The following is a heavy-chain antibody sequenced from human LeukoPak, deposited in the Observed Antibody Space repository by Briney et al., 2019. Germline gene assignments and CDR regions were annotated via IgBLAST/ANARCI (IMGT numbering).Heavy chain of an antibody. CDR3: TTDGYCSGGNCYSFDN. CDR2: IKSKTDGGTI. V-gene: IGHV3-15*01. CDR1: GLTFSKAW. Sequence: GGSLRLSCVASGLTFSKAWMSWVRLAPGKGLEWVGRIKSKTDGGTIEYAAPVKGRFNISRDDSKNTQYLQMNSLKTEDTAVYYCTTDGYCSGGNCYSFDNWGQGTLVTVSS. J-gene: IGHJ4*02. D-gene: IGHD2-15*01.